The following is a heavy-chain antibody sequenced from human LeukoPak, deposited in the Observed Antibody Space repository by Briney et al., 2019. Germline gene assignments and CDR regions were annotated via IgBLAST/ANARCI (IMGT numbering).Heavy chain of an antibody. Sequence: SETLSLTCAVYGGSFSGYYWSWIRQPPGKGLEWIGEINHSESTNYNPSLKSRVTVSVDTSKSQFSLKLSSVTAADTAVYYCARADIVVVPAAIVEATHYYYYYMDVWGKGTTVTVSS. J-gene: IGHJ6*03. CDR1: GGSFSGYY. V-gene: IGHV4-34*01. CDR3: ARADIVVVPAAIVEATHYYYYYMDV. CDR2: INHSEST. D-gene: IGHD2-2*02.